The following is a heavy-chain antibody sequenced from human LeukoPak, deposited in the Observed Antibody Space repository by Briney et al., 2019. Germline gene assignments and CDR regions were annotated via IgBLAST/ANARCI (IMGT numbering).Heavy chain of an antibody. CDR1: GDSVSSNSAA. J-gene: IGHJ4*02. D-gene: IGHD2-2*02. CDR3: ARSYCSSNSCYRSLDY. CDR2: TYYRSKWYN. V-gene: IGHV6-1*01. Sequence: SQTLSLTCAISGDSVSSNSAAWNWIRQSPSRGLEWLGRTYYRSKWYNDYAVSVKSRITINPDTSKNQFSLQLNSVTPEDTAVYYCARSYCSSNSCYRSLDYWGQGTLVTVSS.